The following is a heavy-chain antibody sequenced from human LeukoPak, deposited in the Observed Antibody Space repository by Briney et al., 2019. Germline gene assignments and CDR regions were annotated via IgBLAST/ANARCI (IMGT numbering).Heavy chain of an antibody. CDR1: GFTFSDYY. J-gene: IGHJ6*03. CDR2: ISSSSSTI. Sequence: PGGSLRLSCAASGFTFSDYYMNWIRQAPGKGLEWVSYISSSSSTIYYADSVKGRFTISRDNAKNSLYLQMNSLRAEDTAVYYCARDSYDILTGYYYYYMDVWGKGTTVTVSS. V-gene: IGHV3-11*04. D-gene: IGHD3-9*01. CDR3: ARDSYDILTGYYYYYMDV.